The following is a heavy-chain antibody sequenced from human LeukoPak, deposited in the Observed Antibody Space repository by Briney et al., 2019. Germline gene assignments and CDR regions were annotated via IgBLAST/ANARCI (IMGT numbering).Heavy chain of an antibody. V-gene: IGHV1-69*05. CDR1: GGTFSSYA. J-gene: IGHJ4*02. CDR2: FIPIFGTA. D-gene: IGHD3-10*01. Sequence: ATVKVSCKASGGTFSSYAISWVRQAPGQGLEWVGGFIPIFGTANYAQKFQGRVTITTDESTSTAYMELSSLRSEDTAVYYCARGGRKRITMVLPHFVYWGQGTLVTVSS. CDR3: ARGGRKRITMVLPHFVY.